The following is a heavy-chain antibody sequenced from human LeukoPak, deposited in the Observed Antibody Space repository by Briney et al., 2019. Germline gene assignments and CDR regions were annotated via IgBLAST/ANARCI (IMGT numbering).Heavy chain of an antibody. CDR1: GGSISSSSYY. CDR2: IYYSGST. D-gene: IGHD7-27*01. CDR3: ARVVAPPYWGLDY. J-gene: IGHJ4*02. V-gene: IGHV4-39*07. Sequence: PSETLSLTCTVSGGSISSSSYYWGWIRQPPGKGLEWIGSIYYSGSTYYNPSLKSRVTISVDTSKNQFSLKLSSVTAADTAVYYCARVVAPPYWGLDYWGQGTLVTVSS.